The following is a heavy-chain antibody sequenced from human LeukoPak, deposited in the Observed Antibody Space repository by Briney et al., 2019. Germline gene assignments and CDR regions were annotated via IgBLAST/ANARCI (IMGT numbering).Heavy chain of an antibody. CDR2: INPNSGGT. CDR3: ARIGCSSTSCYPDWREDDY. CDR1: GYTFTGYY. Sequence: ASVKVSCKASGYTFTGYYMHWVRQAPGQGLEWMGWINPNSGGTNYAQKFQGRVTMTRDTSISTAYMELSRLRSDDTAVYYCARIGCSSTSCYPDWREDDYWGQGTLVTVSS. V-gene: IGHV1-2*02. D-gene: IGHD2-2*01. J-gene: IGHJ4*02.